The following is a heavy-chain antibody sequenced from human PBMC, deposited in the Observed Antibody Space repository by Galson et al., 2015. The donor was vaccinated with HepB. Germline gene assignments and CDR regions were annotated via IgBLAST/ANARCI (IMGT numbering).Heavy chain of an antibody. CDR2: INPNSGGT. CDR1: GYTFSGYY. V-gene: IGHV1-2*02. J-gene: IGHJ4*02. D-gene: IGHD3-3*01. CDR3: AGKGHLIRWSGYYVRH. Sequence: SVKVSCKASGYTFSGYYIHWVRQAPGQGLEWLGWINPNSGGTNYAQKFQGRVTMTGDTSISTAYMELSRLTSDDTAVYYCAGKGHLIRWSGYYVRHWGQGTLVTVSS.